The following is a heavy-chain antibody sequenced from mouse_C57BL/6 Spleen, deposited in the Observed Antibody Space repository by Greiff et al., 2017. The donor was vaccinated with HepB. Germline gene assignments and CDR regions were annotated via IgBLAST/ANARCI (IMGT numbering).Heavy chain of an antibody. V-gene: IGHV5-6*01. CDR1: GFTFSSYG. CDR3: ARATTVAFDD. Sequence: EVKVVESGGDLVKPGGSLKLSCAASGFTFSSYGMSWVRQTPDQRLEWVATISSGGSYTYYPDSVKGRFTISRDNAKNTLYLQMSSLKSEDTAMYYCARATTVAFDDWGQGTTLTVSS. CDR2: ISSGGSYT. J-gene: IGHJ2*01. D-gene: IGHD1-1*01.